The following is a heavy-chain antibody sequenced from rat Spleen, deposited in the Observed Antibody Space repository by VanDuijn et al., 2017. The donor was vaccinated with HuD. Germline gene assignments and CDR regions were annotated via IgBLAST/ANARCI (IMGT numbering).Heavy chain of an antibody. CDR3: TRGGNYDFDY. Sequence: EVQLVESGGGLVQPGRSLKLSCAASGFTFSNYGMAWVRQAPTMGLEWVASISYDGTATYYRDSVKGRFTISRDNAKSTLYLQMNSLRSEDTATYYCTRGGNYDFDYWGQGVMVTVSS. CDR1: GFTFSNYG. J-gene: IGHJ2*01. D-gene: IGHD1-10*01. CDR2: ISYDGTAT. V-gene: IGHV5-29*01.